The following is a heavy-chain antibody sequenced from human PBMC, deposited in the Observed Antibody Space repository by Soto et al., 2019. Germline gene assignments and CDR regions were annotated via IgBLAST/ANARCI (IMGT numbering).Heavy chain of an antibody. CDR1: GSTFSDYN. D-gene: IGHD2-15*01. V-gene: IGHV3-48*02. CDR2: IDFFSSTI. Sequence: GGSLRLSCAASGSTFSDYNMMWVRQAPGKGLEWVSYIDFFSSTIYYADSVNGRFTISRDNAKNSLYLQMNSLRDDDTAVYYCARDGVAEIDYWGQGTLVTVSS. CDR3: ARDGVAEIDY. J-gene: IGHJ4*02.